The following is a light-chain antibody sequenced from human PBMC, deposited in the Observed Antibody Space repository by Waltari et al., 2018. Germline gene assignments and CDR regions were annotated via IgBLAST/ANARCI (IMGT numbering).Light chain of an antibody. Sequence: QSALTQPRSVSGSPGQSVTISCTGTSSDVGGYNYVSWYQQHPGKAPKLMIYDVSKRPSGVPDHFSGSKSDNTASLTISGLQAEDEADYYCCSYAGSYTRYVFGTGTKVTVL. CDR1: SSDVGGYNY. CDR2: DVS. J-gene: IGLJ1*01. V-gene: IGLV2-11*01. CDR3: CSYAGSYTRYV.